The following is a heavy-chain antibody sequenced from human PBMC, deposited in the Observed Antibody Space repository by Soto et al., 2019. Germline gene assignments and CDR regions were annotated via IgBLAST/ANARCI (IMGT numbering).Heavy chain of an antibody. CDR3: AKERATTTAFDY. Sequence: EVQLLESGGRLVQPGGSLRLSCVASGFTFSDYAMNWVRQAPGKGLEWVSGISGGGGSTYYADSVKGRFTISRDNTKNTLFLQMNSLRAEDTAVYYCAKERATTTAFDYWGQGALVTVSS. CDR1: GFTFSDYA. D-gene: IGHD4-17*01. V-gene: IGHV3-23*01. J-gene: IGHJ4*02. CDR2: ISGGGGST.